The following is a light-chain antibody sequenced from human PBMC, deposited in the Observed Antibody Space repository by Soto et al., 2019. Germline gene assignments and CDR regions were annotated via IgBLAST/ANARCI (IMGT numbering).Light chain of an antibody. Sequence: QSVLTQPPSVSGAPGQRVTISCTGSSSNIGAGYDVHWYQQLPGTAPKLLIYGNSNRPSGVPDRFSASKSGTSASLAITGLQAEDEADSYCQSYDSGPLFGGGTKLTVL. CDR1: SSNIGAGYD. V-gene: IGLV1-40*01. CDR3: QSYDSGPL. CDR2: GNS. J-gene: IGLJ2*01.